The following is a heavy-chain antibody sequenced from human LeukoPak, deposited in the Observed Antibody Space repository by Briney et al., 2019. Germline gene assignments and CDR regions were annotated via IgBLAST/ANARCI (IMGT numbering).Heavy chain of an antibody. J-gene: IGHJ5*02. Sequence: GESLKISCAASGFTFSSYAMSWVRQAPGKGLEWVSAISGSGGSTYYADSVKGRFTISRDNSKNTLYLQMTSLRAEDTAVYYCAKEPPHYYDSSGYYDHWGQGTLVTVSS. CDR1: GFTFSSYA. CDR3: AKEPPHYYDSSGYYDH. V-gene: IGHV3-23*01. CDR2: ISGSGGST. D-gene: IGHD3-22*01.